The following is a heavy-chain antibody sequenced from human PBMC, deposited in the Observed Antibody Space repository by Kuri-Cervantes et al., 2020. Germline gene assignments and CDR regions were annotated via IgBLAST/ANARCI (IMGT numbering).Heavy chain of an antibody. CDR3: ARDTGDYYDSTLPYYYMDV. Sequence: ASVKVSCKAVGYTFTGYHMHWVRQAPGQGLEWMGWINPNSGGTNYAQKFQGRVTMTRDTSISTAYMELSRLRSDDTAVYYCARDTGDYYDSTLPYYYMDVWGKGTTVTVSS. CDR1: GYTFTGYH. V-gene: IGHV1-2*02. CDR2: INPNSGGT. D-gene: IGHD3-22*01. J-gene: IGHJ6*03.